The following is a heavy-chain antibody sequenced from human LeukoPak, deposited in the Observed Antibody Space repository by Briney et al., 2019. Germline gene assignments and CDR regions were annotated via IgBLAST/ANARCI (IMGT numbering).Heavy chain of an antibody. Sequence: SETLSLTCTVSGGSISSYYWSWIRQPPGKGPEWIGYIYYSGNTNYNPSLKSRVTISVDTSKNQFSLKLSSVTAADTAVYYCAREPYYYGSGSYIDCWGQGTLVTVSS. CDR2: IYYSGNT. CDR1: GGSISSYY. CDR3: AREPYYYGSGSYIDC. V-gene: IGHV4-59*01. D-gene: IGHD3-10*01. J-gene: IGHJ4*02.